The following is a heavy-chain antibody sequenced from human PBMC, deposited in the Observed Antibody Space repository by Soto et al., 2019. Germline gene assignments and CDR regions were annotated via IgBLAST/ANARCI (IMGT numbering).Heavy chain of an antibody. D-gene: IGHD2-8*02. CDR3: ARISYWVNDY. Sequence: XETLSLTCAVAGSSLSSGSYYWSWIRQPPGKGLEWIGYFYYTGTTKYNPSLESRVTISADTSKNQFSLNLTSVTAADTAVYYCARISYWVNDYWGHGALATVSS. CDR2: FYYTGTT. J-gene: IGHJ4*01. CDR1: GSSLSSGSYY. V-gene: IGHV4-61*01.